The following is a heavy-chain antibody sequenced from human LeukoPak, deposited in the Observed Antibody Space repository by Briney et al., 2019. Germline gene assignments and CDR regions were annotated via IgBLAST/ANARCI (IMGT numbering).Heavy chain of an antibody. CDR1: GFTFSSYT. Sequence: GGSLRLSCGASGFTFSSYTLTWVPRAPGKGLEWVSASRNGGRTNNYAECVEDRFTISRDNSKNTLYLQMNSLRAEDTSIYYCAKVTKVVVAATPIDYWGQGTLVTVSS. D-gene: IGHD2-15*01. CDR2: SRNGGRTN. V-gene: IGHV3-23*01. J-gene: IGHJ4*02. CDR3: AKVTKVVVAATPIDY.